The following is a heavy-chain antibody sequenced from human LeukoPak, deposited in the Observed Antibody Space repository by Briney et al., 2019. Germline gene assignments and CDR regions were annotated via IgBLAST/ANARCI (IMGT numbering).Heavy chain of an antibody. V-gene: IGHV3-48*01. D-gene: IGHD5-12*01. CDR2: IGISSGNT. J-gene: IGHJ4*01. CDR3: ARDHRYAFDI. CDR1: GFNFIDYS. Sequence: GGSLRLSCAASGFNFIDYSMNWVRQAPGKGLEWISYIGISSGNTKYADSVKGRFTISRDKARNSLYLQTNSLRVEDTAVYYCARDHRYAFDIWGHGTLVTVSS.